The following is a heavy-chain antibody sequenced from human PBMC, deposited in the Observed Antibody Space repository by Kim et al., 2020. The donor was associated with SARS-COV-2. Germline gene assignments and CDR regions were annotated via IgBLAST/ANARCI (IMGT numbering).Heavy chain of an antibody. CDR2: INAGNGNT. V-gene: IGHV1-3*01. J-gene: IGHJ6*03. Sequence: ASVKVSCKASGYTFTSYAMHWVRQAPGQRLEWMGWINAGNGNTKYSQKFQGRVTITRDTSASTAYMELSSLRSEDTAVYYCARVGAAAGFPPYYYYYYYMDVWGKGTTVTVSS. D-gene: IGHD6-13*01. CDR3: ARVGAAAGFPPYYYYYYYMDV. CDR1: GYTFTSYA.